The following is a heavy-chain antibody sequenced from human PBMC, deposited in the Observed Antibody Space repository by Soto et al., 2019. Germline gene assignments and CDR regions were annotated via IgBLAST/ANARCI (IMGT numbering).Heavy chain of an antibody. J-gene: IGHJ4*02. V-gene: IGHV3-21*01. D-gene: IGHD3-9*01. CDR3: ASVATIFTDLDY. Sequence: PGGSLRLSCAASGITFSSYSMNWVRQAPGKGLEWVSSISSTSSYIFYADSVKGRFTISRDNAKNSLYLQMNSLRAEDTAVYYCASVATIFTDLDYRGQGALLTVSS. CDR2: ISSTSSYI. CDR1: GITFSSYS.